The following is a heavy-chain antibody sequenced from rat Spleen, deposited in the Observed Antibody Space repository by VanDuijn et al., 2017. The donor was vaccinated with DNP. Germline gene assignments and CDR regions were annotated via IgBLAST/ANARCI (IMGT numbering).Heavy chain of an antibody. CDR1: GFTFSDYY. V-gene: IGHV5-20*01. CDR2: INTDGGST. CDR3: TTLSFITTVVGDY. D-gene: IGHD1-1*01. J-gene: IGHJ2*01. Sequence: EVQLVESDGGLVQPGRSLKLSCAASGFTFSDYYMAWVRQAPTKGLEWVSSINTDGGSTYYRDSVKGRFTISRNNARSTLYLQMDSLRSDDTATYYCTTLSFITTVVGDYWGQGVMVTVSS.